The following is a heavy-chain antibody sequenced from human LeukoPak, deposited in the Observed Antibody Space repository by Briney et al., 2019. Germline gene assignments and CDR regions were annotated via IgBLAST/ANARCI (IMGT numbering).Heavy chain of an antibody. CDR1: GCTFSSYT. V-gene: IGHV1-69*04. D-gene: IGHD3-22*01. CDR3: ARDPNYDSSGYYFD. CDR2: IIPILGIA. J-gene: IGHJ4*02. Sequence: SVNVSRKASGCTFSSYTISWVRQAPGQGLEWMGRIIPILGIANYAQKFQGRVTITADKSTSTAYMELSSLRSEDTAVYYCARDPNYDSSGYYFDWGQGTLVTVSS.